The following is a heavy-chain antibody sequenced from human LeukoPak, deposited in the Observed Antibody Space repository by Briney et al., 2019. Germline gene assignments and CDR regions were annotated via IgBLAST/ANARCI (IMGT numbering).Heavy chain of an antibody. V-gene: IGHV1-3*01. Sequence: GASVKVSCKASGYTFTSCAMHWVRQAPGQRLEWMGWINAGNGNTKYSQKFQGRVTITRDTSASTAYMELSSLRSEDTAVYYCARDQEWLVRAPGYWGQGTLVTVSS. CDR3: ARDQEWLVRAPGY. D-gene: IGHD6-19*01. J-gene: IGHJ4*02. CDR2: INAGNGNT. CDR1: GYTFTSCA.